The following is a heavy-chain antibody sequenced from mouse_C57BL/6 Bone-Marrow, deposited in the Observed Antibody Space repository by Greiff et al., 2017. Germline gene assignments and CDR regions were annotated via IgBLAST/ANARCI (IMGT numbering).Heavy chain of an antibody. CDR3: ASDDGSSLYWYFDV. V-gene: IGHV1-19*01. Sequence: EVQLQQSGPVLVKPGASVKMSCKASGYTFTDYYMNWVKQSHGKSLEWIGVINPYNGGTSYNQKFKGKDTLTVDKSSSTAYMELNSLTSEDAAVYYCASDDGSSLYWYFDVWGTGTTVTVSS. CDR2: INPYNGGT. CDR1: GYTFTDYY. J-gene: IGHJ1*03. D-gene: IGHD1-1*01.